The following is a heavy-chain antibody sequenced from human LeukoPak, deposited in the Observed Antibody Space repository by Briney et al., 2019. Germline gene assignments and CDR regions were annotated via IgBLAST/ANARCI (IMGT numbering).Heavy chain of an antibody. J-gene: IGHJ4*02. CDR3: NNREF. Sequence: GGSLRLSCAASSLTFSNACMNWVRHAPGKGLEWVGRIKSKTDGGTIDYAAPVKGRFTISRDDSKNTLYLQMNSLKTEDTAVYYCNNREFWGQGTLVTVSS. CDR1: SLTFSNAC. V-gene: IGHV3-15*07. CDR2: IKSKTDGGTI. D-gene: IGHD3-10*01.